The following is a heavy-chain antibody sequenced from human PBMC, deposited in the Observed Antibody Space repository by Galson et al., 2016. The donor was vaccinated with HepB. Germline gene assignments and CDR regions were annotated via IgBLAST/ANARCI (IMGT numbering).Heavy chain of an antibody. J-gene: IGHJ4*02. D-gene: IGHD3-10*01. CDR3: AKEDGGAGSYLEY. Sequence: SLRLSCAASGFIFSSYGMHWVRQAPGKGLEWVSVISKDGRIKNDAESEKGRFTIPRDNSKNTLYLQMNTLRVEDTAVYYCAKEDGGAGSYLEYWGQGTLVTVSS. CDR1: GFIFSSYG. CDR2: ISKDGRIK. V-gene: IGHV3-30*18.